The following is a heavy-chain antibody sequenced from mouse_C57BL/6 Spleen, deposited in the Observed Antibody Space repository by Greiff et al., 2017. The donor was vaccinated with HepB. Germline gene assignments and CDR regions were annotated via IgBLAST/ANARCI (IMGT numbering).Heavy chain of an antibody. D-gene: IGHD1-1*01. Sequence: QVTLKVSGPGILQPSQTLSLTCSFSGFSLSTFGMGVGWIRQPSGKGLEWLAHIWWDDDKYYNPALKSRLTISKDTSKNQVFLKIANVDTADTATYYCARIEINYYGSSYYFDYWGQGTTLTVSS. CDR3: ARIEINYYGSSYYFDY. J-gene: IGHJ2*01. CDR2: IWWDDDK. V-gene: IGHV8-8*01. CDR1: GFSLSTFGMG.